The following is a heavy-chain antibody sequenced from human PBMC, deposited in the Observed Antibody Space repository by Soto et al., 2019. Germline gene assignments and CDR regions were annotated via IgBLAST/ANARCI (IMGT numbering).Heavy chain of an antibody. D-gene: IGHD4-17*01. V-gene: IGHV1-46*01. CDR1: GYTFTSYY. CDR3: ARGQLDATVVTLWPLGYFDY. CDR2: INPSGGST. J-gene: IGHJ4*02. Sequence: GASVKVSCKASGYTFTSYYMHWVRQAPGQGLEWMGIINPSGGSTSYAQKFQGRVTMTRDTSTGTVYTELSSLRSEDTAVYYCARGQLDATVVTLWPLGYFDYWGQGTLVTVSS.